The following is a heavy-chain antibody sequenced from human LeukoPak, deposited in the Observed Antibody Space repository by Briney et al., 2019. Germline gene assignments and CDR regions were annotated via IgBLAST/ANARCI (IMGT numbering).Heavy chain of an antibody. CDR2: ISSTSNTI. CDR1: GFTFNIYS. V-gene: IGHV3-48*01. CDR3: ASRFDY. J-gene: IGHJ4*02. Sequence: GESLRLSCAASGFTFNIYSMNWARQAPGKGLEWVSYISSTSNTIYYTESVKGRFTISRDNAKNSLYLQMNSLRAEDTAVYYCASRFDYWGQGTLVTVSS.